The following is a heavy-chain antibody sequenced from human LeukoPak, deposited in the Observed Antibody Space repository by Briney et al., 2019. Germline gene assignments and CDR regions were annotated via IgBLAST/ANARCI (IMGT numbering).Heavy chain of an antibody. CDR2: IYTSGST. Sequence: SETLSLTCTGSGGSINRYYWGLIRPPAGKGLEWIGRIYTSGSTNYNPSLKSRVTMSVDTSKNQFSLKLSSVTAADTAVYYCAREAYYYYYMDVWGKGTTVTVSS. CDR3: AREAYYYYYMDV. V-gene: IGHV4-4*07. J-gene: IGHJ6*03. CDR1: GGSINRYY.